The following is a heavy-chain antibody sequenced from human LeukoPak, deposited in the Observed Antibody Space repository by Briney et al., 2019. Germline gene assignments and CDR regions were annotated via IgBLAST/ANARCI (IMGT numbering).Heavy chain of an antibody. CDR1: GLTLSGYD. D-gene: IGHD1-14*01. CDR2: MSSSSLK. V-gene: IGHV3-11*06. Sequence: PGGSLRLSRAGSGLTLSGYDMIWLRQAPGKGLEWVAHMSSSSLKYTRYAESVKGRFTISRDNAKNTVYLEMDSLTTNDTALYYCARGGRNDLRSWFDPWGQGTLVTVSS. J-gene: IGHJ5*02. CDR3: ARGGRNDLRSWFDP.